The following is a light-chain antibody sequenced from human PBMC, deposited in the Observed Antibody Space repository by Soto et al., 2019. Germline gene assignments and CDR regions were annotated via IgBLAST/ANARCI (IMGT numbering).Light chain of an antibody. J-gene: IGLJ1*01. Sequence: QSVLTQPASVSGSPGQSITISCTGTSSDVGSYTLVSWYQQHPGEAPKLIIYEGSKRPSGVSNRFSGSKSVNTASLTISGLRAEDKADYYCCSYAGGLTSAGYVFGTATKLTVL. CDR2: EGS. CDR1: SSDVGSYTL. CDR3: CSYAGGLTSAGYV. V-gene: IGLV2-23*01.